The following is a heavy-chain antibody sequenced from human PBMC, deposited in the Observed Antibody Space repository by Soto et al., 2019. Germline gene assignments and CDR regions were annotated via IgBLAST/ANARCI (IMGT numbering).Heavy chain of an antibody. V-gene: IGHV4-4*07. CDR1: GGSISSYY. Sequence: PSETLSLTCTVSGGSISSYYWSWIRQPAGKGLEWIGRIYTSGSTNYNPSLKSRVSISVDTSKNKFSLSLRSVTAADTAVYYCARDSSGYGVDFWGQGTLVTVSS. CDR2: IYTSGST. J-gene: IGHJ4*02. D-gene: IGHD5-12*01. CDR3: ARDSSGYGVDF.